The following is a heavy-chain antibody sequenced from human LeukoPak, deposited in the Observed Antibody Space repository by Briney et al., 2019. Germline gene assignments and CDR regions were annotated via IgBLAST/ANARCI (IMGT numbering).Heavy chain of an antibody. CDR1: GHTFTGYY. Sequence: ASVKVSCKASGHTFTGYYMHWVRQAPGQGLEWMGWINPNSGGTNYAQKFQGRVTMTRDTSISTAYMELSRLRSDDTAVYYCARGGTGSSWAPYYFDYWGQGTLVTVSS. J-gene: IGHJ4*02. V-gene: IGHV1-2*02. CDR3: ARGGTGSSWAPYYFDY. D-gene: IGHD6-13*01. CDR2: INPNSGGT.